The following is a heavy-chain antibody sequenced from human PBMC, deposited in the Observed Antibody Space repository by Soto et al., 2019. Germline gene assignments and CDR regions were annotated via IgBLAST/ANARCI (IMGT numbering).Heavy chain of an antibody. D-gene: IGHD2-15*01. CDR1: GFTFGDYA. CDR2: IRSKAYGGTT. J-gene: IGHJ4*02. CDR3: TRVGARYCSGGSCYLGDY. Sequence: EVQLVESGGGLVKPGRSLRLSCTASGFTFGDYAMSWFRQAPGKGLEWVGFIRSKAYGGTTEYAASVKGRFTISRDDSKSIAYLQTNSLKTEDTAVYYCTRVGARYCSGGSCYLGDYWGQGTLVTVSS. V-gene: IGHV3-49*05.